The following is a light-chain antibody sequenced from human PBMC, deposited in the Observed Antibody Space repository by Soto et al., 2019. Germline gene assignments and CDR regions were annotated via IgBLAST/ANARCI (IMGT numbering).Light chain of an antibody. J-gene: IGLJ2*01. CDR1: SSDVGTYNL. V-gene: IGLV2-23*03. Sequence: QSVLTQPASVSGSPGQSITISCTGTSSDVGTYNLVSWYQQEPGKAPKLMIFEGSKRPSGVSNRFSGSKSGNTASLTISGLQAEDEADYYCWSYAGSSTVVFGTGTKLTVL. CDR2: EGS. CDR3: WSYAGSSTVV.